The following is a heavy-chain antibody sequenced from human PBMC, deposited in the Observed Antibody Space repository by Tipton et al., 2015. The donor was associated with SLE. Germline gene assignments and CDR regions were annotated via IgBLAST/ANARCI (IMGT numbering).Heavy chain of an antibody. D-gene: IGHD5-24*01. Sequence: TLSLTCTVSGGSISSSSYYWGWIRQPPGKGLEWIGSIYHSGSTYYNPSLKSRVTISVDRSKNQFSLKLSSVTAADTAVYYCARDSGGMATMGGMDVWGQGTTVTVSS. V-gene: IGHV4-39*07. CDR3: ARDSGGMATMGGMDV. CDR2: IYHSGST. CDR1: GGSISSSSYY. J-gene: IGHJ6*02.